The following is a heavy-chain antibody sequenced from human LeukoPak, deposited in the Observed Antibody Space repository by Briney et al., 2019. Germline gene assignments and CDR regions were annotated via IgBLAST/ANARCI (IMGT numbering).Heavy chain of an antibody. CDR1: GYTFTSYD. V-gene: IGHV1-8*01. D-gene: IGHD5-18*01. Sequence: ASVKVSYKASGYTFTSYDINWVRQATGQGLEWMGWMNPNSGNTGYAQKFQGRVTMTRNTSISTAYMELSSLRSEDTAVYYCAMVTRPYYYYGMDVWGQGTTVTVSS. CDR3: AMVTRPYYYYGMDV. J-gene: IGHJ6*02. CDR2: MNPNSGNT.